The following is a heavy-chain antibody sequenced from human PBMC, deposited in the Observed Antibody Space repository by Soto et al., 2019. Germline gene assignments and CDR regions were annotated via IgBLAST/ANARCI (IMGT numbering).Heavy chain of an antibody. V-gene: IGHV4-39*01. CDR3: ARFHCAIHKCFPLDP. CDR1: GGSISDDTYY. D-gene: IGHD2-21*01. Sequence: QLQLQESGPGLVKPSETLSLTCTVSGGSISDDTYYWGWIRQPPGKGLEWIGSIYYSGTSSYNPYLKSRVTMSVDTSTKQLSLRLSSVTAADTAVDYCARFHCAIHKCFPLDPWGQGTLVIVSS. J-gene: IGHJ5*02. CDR2: IYYSGTS.